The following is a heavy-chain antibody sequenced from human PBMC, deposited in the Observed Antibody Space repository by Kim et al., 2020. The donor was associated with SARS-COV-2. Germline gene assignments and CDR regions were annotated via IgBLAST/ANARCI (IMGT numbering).Heavy chain of an antibody. CDR1: GYTFTSYY. CDR3: ARGQPYYYDSRDYGMDV. D-gene: IGHD3-22*01. V-gene: IGHV1-46*01. Sequence: ASVKVSCKASGYTFTSYYMHWVRQAPGQGLEWMGIINPSGGSTSYAQKFQGRVTMTRDTSTSTVYMELSSLRSEDTAVYYCARGQPYYYDSRDYGMDVWGQGTTVTVSS. CDR2: INPSGGST. J-gene: IGHJ6*02.